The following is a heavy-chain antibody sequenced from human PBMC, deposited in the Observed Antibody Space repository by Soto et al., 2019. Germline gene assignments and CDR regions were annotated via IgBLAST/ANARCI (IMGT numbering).Heavy chain of an antibody. Sequence: ASVKVSCKASGYTFTSYAMHWVRQAPGQRLERMGWINAGNGNTKYSQKFQGRVTITRDTSASTAYMELSSLRSEDTAVYYCAIDPYGGSSPYGMDVWGQGTTVTVSS. CDR3: AIDPYGGSSPYGMDV. J-gene: IGHJ6*02. CDR1: GYTFTSYA. D-gene: IGHD2-15*01. CDR2: INAGNGNT. V-gene: IGHV1-3*01.